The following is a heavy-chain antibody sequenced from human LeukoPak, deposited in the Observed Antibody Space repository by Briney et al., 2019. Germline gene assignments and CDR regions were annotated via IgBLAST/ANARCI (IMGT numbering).Heavy chain of an antibody. V-gene: IGHV4-4*07. CDR1: GGSISSYY. Sequence: SETLSLTCTVSGGSISSYYWSWIRQPAGKGLEWIGRIQTSGSTNYNPSLKSRVTMSGDTSKNQVSLKLSSVTASDTAVYYCARGDRGGMDYWGQGTLVTVSS. CDR2: IQTSGST. CDR3: ARGDRGGMDY. D-gene: IGHD6-13*01. J-gene: IGHJ4*02.